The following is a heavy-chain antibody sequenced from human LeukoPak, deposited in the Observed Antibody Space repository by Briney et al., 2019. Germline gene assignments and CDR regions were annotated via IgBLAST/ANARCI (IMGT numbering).Heavy chain of an antibody. CDR1: GFTFSSYS. D-gene: IGHD6-13*01. Sequence: GGSLRLSCAASGFTFSSYSMNWVRQAPGKGLEWVSYISSSSSTIYYADSVKGRFTISRDNAKNSLYPQMNSLRAEDTAVYYCARQSYSSSWYWEDYYYYGMDVWGQGTTVTVSS. J-gene: IGHJ6*02. V-gene: IGHV3-48*01. CDR2: ISSSSSTI. CDR3: ARQSYSSSWYWEDYYYYGMDV.